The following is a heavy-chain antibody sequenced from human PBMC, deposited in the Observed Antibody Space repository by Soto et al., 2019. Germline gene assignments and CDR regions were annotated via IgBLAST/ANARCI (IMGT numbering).Heavy chain of an antibody. V-gene: IGHV3-23*01. CDR2: IIGSGNGR. CDR1: GFTFSSFA. D-gene: IGHD3-22*01. J-gene: IGHJ4*02. Sequence: QSGGSLRLSCAASGFTFSSFAMTWVRQAPGKGLEWVSGIIGSGNGRYYTDSVKGWFTISRDNSKNTLYLEMNNLRAEDTAIYWCANILNSGYQTDYWGQGTLVTVSS. CDR3: ANILNSGYQTDY.